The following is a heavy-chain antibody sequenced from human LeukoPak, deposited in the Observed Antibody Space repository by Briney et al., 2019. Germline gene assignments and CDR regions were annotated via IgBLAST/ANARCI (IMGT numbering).Heavy chain of an antibody. D-gene: IGHD1-1*01. Sequence: SETLSLTCAVDGGSFSGYYWSWIRQTPGKGLEWIGEINRSGTTNYNPSLKSRVAISVDTSKNQFSLKLRSVTAADTAVFYCARGRFGNPLQLQPRRPFDLWGQGTMVTISS. V-gene: IGHV4-34*01. CDR3: ARGRFGNPLQLQPRRPFDL. CDR2: INRSGTT. CDR1: GGSFSGYY. J-gene: IGHJ3*01.